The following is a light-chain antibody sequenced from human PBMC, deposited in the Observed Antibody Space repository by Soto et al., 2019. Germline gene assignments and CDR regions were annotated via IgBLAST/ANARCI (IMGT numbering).Light chain of an antibody. V-gene: IGKV3D-20*02. CDR3: QQRSKWPVT. CDR2: GAS. CDR1: QSVSSSY. J-gene: IGKJ4*01. Sequence: EIVLTQSPGTLSLSPGERATLSCRASQSVSSSYLAWYQQKPGQAPRLLIYGASSRATGIPDRFSGSGSGTDFTLTISRLEPEDFAVYYCQQRSKWPVTFGGGTKVEIK.